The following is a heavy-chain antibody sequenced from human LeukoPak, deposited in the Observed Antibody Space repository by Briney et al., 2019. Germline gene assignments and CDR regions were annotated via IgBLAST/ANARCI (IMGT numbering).Heavy chain of an antibody. Sequence: PSETLSLTCTVSGYSISSGYYWGWIRQPPGQGLEWIGSIYHSGSTYYNPSLKSRVTISVDTSKNQFSLKLSSVTAADTAVYYCARDPPGPAYYYDQIEDAFDIWGQGTMVTVPS. V-gene: IGHV4-38-2*02. D-gene: IGHD3-22*01. CDR3: ARDPPGPAYYYDQIEDAFDI. J-gene: IGHJ3*02. CDR1: GYSISSGYY. CDR2: IYHSGST.